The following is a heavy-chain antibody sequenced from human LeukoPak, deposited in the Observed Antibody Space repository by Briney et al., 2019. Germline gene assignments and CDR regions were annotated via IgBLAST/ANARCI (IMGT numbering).Heavy chain of an antibody. Sequence: GGSLRLSCAASGFTFDKYPMSWFRQAPGKGLEWVSAISGSGGSTYYANSVKGRFTISRDYSKNTLYLQMNSLRAEDTAVYYCAKDLYYDSSGYYVVWGQGTLVTVSP. CDR2: ISGSGGST. V-gene: IGHV3-23*01. CDR1: GFTFDKYP. CDR3: AKDLYYDSSGYYVV. D-gene: IGHD3-22*01. J-gene: IGHJ4*02.